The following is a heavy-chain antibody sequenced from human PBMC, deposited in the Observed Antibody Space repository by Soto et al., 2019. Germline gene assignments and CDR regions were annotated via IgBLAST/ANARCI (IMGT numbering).Heavy chain of an antibody. CDR1: GFTFSNYA. CDR3: AKDYFVWSSEQTDYFDY. CDR2: ISGSGGRS. Sequence: EVQLLDYGGGLVQPGGSLRLSCAASGFTFSNYAVTWVRQGPGKGLEWVSGISGSGGRSYSADSVKGRFNIARDNSKSTLYFQMNSLRAEDTAVYYCAKDYFVWSSEQTDYFDYWGQGTLVTVSS. J-gene: IGHJ4*02. V-gene: IGHV3-23*01. D-gene: IGHD3-16*01.